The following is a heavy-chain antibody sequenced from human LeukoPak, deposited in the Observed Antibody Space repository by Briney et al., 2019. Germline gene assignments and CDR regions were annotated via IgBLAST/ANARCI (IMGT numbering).Heavy chain of an antibody. V-gene: IGHV3-66*01. D-gene: IGHD3-22*01. CDR1: GFTFSNAW. Sequence: PGGSLRLSCAASGFTFSNAWMSWVRQAPGKGLEWVSVIYSGGSADYADSVKGRFTISRDNSKNTLHLQMKSLRAEDTAVYYCAKMSNYYNSLDYYAFDIWGQGTMVTVSS. CDR2: IYSGGSA. CDR3: AKMSNYYNSLDYYAFDI. J-gene: IGHJ3*02.